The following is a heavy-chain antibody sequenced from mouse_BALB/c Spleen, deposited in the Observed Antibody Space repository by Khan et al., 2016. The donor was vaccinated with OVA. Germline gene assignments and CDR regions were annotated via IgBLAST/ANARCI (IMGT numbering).Heavy chain of an antibody. CDR2: ISTYSGNT. D-gene: IGHD2-3*01. V-gene: IGHV1S137*01. CDR3: TRPAYDGYYAY. Sequence: QVQLKESGPELVRPGVSVKISCKGSGYTFTDYAMHWVKQSHAKSLEWIGLISTYSGNTNYKQIFKGKATMTVDKSSSTAYMELARLTSEDSAIYYCTRPAYDGYYAYWGQGTTLTVSS. CDR1: GYTFTDYA. J-gene: IGHJ2*01.